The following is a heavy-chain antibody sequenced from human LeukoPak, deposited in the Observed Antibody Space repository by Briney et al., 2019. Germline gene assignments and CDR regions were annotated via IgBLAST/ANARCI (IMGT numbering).Heavy chain of an antibody. CDR2: IYYSGST. CDR3: AREITVTRPFDY. V-gene: IGHV4-39*07. Sequence: SETLSLTCTVSGGSISSSSYYWGWIRQPPGKGLEWIGSIYYSGSTYYNPSLKSRVTMSLDTSKNQFSLKLSSVTAADTAVYYCAREITVTRPFDYWGPGTLVTVSS. J-gene: IGHJ4*02. CDR1: GGSISSSSYY. D-gene: IGHD4-17*01.